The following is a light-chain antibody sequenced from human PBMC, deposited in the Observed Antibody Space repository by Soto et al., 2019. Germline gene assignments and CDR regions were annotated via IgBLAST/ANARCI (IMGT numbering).Light chain of an antibody. J-gene: IGKJ5*01. CDR3: QQYNSWPLT. V-gene: IGKV3-15*01. CDR2: GAS. CDR1: QSVSSN. Sequence: EIVTTQSPATLSVSPGERVTLSCRASQSVSSNLAWYQQKPGQAPRLLIYGASTRATGIPARFSGSGPGTEFTLTISSLQSEDFAVYYCQQYNSWPLTFGQGTRLEI.